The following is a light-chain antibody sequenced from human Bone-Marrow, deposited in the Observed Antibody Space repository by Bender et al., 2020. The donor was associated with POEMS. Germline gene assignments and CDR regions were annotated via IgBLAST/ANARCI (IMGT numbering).Light chain of an antibody. V-gene: IGLV3-1*01. J-gene: IGLJ2*01. CDR1: DLGDKY. CDR2: QDT. CDR3: QSYDSSLR. Sequence: SYEVTQPPSVSVSPGQTASITCSGDDLGDKYVAWYQQKPGQSPVLVIYQDTKRPSGVPDRFSGSKSGTSAYLAITGLQAEDEADYYCQSYDSSLRFGGGTKLTVL.